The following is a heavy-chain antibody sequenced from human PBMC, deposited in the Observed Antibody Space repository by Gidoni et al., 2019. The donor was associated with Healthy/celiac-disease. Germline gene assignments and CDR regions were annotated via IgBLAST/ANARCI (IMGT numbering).Heavy chain of an antibody. D-gene: IGHD4-17*01. CDR2: ISGSGGST. V-gene: IGHV3-23*01. Sequence: EVQLLESGGGLVQPGGSLRLSCAASGFTFSSYAMSWVRQAPGKGLEWVSAISGSGGSTYYADSVKGRFTISRDNSKNTLYLQMNSLRAEDTAVYYCAKDNVYGDYVLPHWYFDLWGRGTLVTVSS. CDR1: GFTFSSYA. CDR3: AKDNVYGDYVLPHWYFDL. J-gene: IGHJ2*01.